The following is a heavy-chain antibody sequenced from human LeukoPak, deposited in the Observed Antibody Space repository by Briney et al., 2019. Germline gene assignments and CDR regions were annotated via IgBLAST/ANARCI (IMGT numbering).Heavy chain of an antibody. Sequence: MTSETLSLTCTVSGGSISSGSYYWSWIRQPAGKGLEWIGRIYTSGSTNYNPSLKSRVTISVDTSKNQFSLKLSSVTAADTAVYYRARRSSSWYWFDPWGQGTLVTVSS. V-gene: IGHV4-61*02. CDR1: GGSISSGSYY. CDR2: IYTSGST. CDR3: ARRSSSWYWFDP. J-gene: IGHJ5*02. D-gene: IGHD6-13*01.